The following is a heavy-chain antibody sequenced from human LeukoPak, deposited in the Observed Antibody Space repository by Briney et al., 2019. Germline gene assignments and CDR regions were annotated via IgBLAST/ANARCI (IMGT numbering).Heavy chain of an antibody. V-gene: IGHV4-34*01. J-gene: IGHJ3*02. CDR1: GGSFSGYY. D-gene: IGHD3-22*01. CDR2: INHSGST. CDR3: ARSPRGRKVVMAHAFDI. Sequence: SETLSLTCAVYGGSFSGYYWSWIRQPPGKGLEWIGEINHSGSTNYNPSLKSRVTISVDTSKNQFSLKLSSVTAADTAVYYCARSPRGRKVVMAHAFDIWGQGTMVTVSS.